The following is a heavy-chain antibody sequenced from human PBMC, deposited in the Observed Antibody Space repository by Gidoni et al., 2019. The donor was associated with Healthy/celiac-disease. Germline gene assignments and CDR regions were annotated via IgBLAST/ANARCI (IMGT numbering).Heavy chain of an antibody. CDR2: IYPGDSDT. D-gene: IGHD6-6*01. CDR1: GYSFTSYW. J-gene: IGHJ3*02. Sequence: EVQLVQSGAEVKKPGESLKIPCTGSGYSFTSYWIGWVRQMPGEGLEWMEIIYPGDSDTRYSPSFQGQVTISADKSISTAYLQWSSLKASDTAMYYCARPNSSSSFAFDIWGQGTMVTVSS. V-gene: IGHV5-51*01. CDR3: ARPNSSSSFAFDI.